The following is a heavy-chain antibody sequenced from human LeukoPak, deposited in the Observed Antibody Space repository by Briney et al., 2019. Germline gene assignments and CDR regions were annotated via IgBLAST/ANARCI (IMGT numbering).Heavy chain of an antibody. V-gene: IGHV1-69*13. D-gene: IGHD5-18*01. CDR1: GGTFSSYA. J-gene: IGHJ6*02. CDR3: ARIQLWSLGMDV. Sequence: SVKVSCKASGGTFSSYAISWVRQAPGQGLEWMGGIIPIFGTANYAQKFQGRVTITADESTSTAYMELSSLRSEDTAVYYCARIQLWSLGMDVWGQGTTVTVSS. CDR2: IIPIFGTA.